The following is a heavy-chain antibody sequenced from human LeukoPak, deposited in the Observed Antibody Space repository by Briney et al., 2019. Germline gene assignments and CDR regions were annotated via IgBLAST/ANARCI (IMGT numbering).Heavy chain of an antibody. Sequence: GGSLRLSCAASGFTFSSYAMSWVLQAPGKGLEWVSAISGSGGSTYYADSVKGRFTISRDNSKNTLYLQMNSLRAEDTAVYYCAKVTDHDYGDCLDAFDIWRQGTMVTVSS. CDR1: GFTFSSYA. CDR3: AKVTDHDYGDCLDAFDI. D-gene: IGHD4-17*01. J-gene: IGHJ3*02. CDR2: ISGSGGST. V-gene: IGHV3-23*01.